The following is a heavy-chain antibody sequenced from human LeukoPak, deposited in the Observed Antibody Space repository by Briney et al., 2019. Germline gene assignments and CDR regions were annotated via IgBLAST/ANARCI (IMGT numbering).Heavy chain of an antibody. V-gene: IGHV3-30*03. Sequence: PGGSLRLSCAASGFTFSSHGMNWVRQAPGEGLEWVALVSYDGSNKYYADSVKGRFTVSRDNSKDTVYLHMNSLRPEDTAVYYCARGEMATTGGAFDIWGQGTMATVSS. CDR1: GFTFSSHG. CDR2: VSYDGSNK. CDR3: ARGEMATTGGAFDI. J-gene: IGHJ3*02. D-gene: IGHD5-24*01.